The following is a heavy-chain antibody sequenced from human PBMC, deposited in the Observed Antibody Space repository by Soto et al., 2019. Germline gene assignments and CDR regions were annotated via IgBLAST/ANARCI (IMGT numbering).Heavy chain of an antibody. CDR1: GFTFSSYW. CDR3: ARRALWSGRGDYYYYGMCV. Sequence: PGGSLRLSCAASGFTFSSYWMSWVRQAPGKGLEWVANIKQDGSEKYYVDSVKGRFTISRDNAKNSLYLQMNSLRAEDTAVYYCARRALWSGRGDYYYYGMCVWGQGSTVTVSS. V-gene: IGHV3-7*03. CDR2: IKQDGSEK. D-gene: IGHD3-10*01. J-gene: IGHJ6*02.